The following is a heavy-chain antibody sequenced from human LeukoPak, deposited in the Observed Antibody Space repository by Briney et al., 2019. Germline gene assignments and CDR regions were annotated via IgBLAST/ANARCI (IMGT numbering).Heavy chain of an antibody. Sequence: GGSLRLSCAASGFTFRTYEMNWVRQAPGKGLEWVSYISSSGSTIYYADSVKGRITISRDNAKNSLYLQMNSLRAEGTAVYYCARRHTYGYGLDYWGQGTLVTVSS. CDR3: ARRHTYGYGLDY. D-gene: IGHD5-18*01. CDR1: GFTFRTYE. J-gene: IGHJ4*02. V-gene: IGHV3-48*03. CDR2: ISSSGSTI.